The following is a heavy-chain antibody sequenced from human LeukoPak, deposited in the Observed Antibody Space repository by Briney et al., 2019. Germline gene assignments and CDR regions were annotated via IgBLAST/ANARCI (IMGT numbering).Heavy chain of an antibody. CDR2: ISAYNGNT. Sequence: ASVKVSCKASGYTFTSYGISWVRQAPGQGLEWMGWISAYNGNTNYAQKLQGRVTMTTDTSTSTAYMELRSLRSDDTAVYYCARDYGDAPGYYYGMDVWGQGTTVTVSS. CDR3: ARDYGDAPGYYYGMDV. D-gene: IGHD4-17*01. V-gene: IGHV1-18*01. J-gene: IGHJ6*02. CDR1: GYTFTSYG.